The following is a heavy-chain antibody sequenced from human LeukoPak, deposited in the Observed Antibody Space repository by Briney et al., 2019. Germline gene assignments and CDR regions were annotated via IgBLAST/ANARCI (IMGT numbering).Heavy chain of an antibody. V-gene: IGHV1-46*01. CDR1: GYTFASYY. D-gene: IGHD2-8*01. CDR2: INPSGGST. Sequence: ASVKVSCKASGYTFASYYMHWVRQAPGRGLEWMGIINPSGGSTTYAQKLQGRVTMTRDTSTSTVYMELSSPRSEDTAVYYCARDLSGNKYGYFDYWGQGTLVTVSS. J-gene: IGHJ4*02. CDR3: ARDLSGNKYGYFDY.